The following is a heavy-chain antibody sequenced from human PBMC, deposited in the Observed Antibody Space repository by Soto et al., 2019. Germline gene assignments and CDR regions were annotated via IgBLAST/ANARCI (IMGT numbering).Heavy chain of an antibody. CDR1: GFTSSYF. D-gene: IGHD5-18*01. J-gene: IGHJ4*02. CDR3: TRGPHGYSDGDS. Sequence: EVPLVESGRGLVQPGVSLRLSCAASGFTSSYFQWVRQPPGNGLVWVSRINSDGSSTSYADSVKGRFKSSRENAKNTLYLQMDSLRAADTAVYYCTRGPHGYSDGDSGAQGTLVTVSS. V-gene: IGHV3-74*01. CDR2: INSDGSST.